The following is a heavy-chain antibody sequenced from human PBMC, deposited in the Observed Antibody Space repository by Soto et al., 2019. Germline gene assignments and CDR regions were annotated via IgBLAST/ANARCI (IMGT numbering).Heavy chain of an antibody. Sequence: GGSLRLSCAASGFTFSSYWMHWVRQAPGKGLVWVSRINSDGSSTSYADSVKGRFTISRDNAKNTLYLQMNSLRAEDTAVYYCARAGGSSWFLKYYFDYWGQGTLVTVSS. J-gene: IGHJ4*02. CDR3: ARAGGSSWFLKYYFDY. V-gene: IGHV3-74*01. CDR1: GFTFSSYW. CDR2: INSDGSST. D-gene: IGHD6-13*01.